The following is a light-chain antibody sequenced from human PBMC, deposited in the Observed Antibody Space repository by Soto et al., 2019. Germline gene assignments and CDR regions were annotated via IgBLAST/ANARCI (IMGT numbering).Light chain of an antibody. CDR1: SSNIGSNT. Sequence: QSVLTQPPSASGTPGQRVTISCSGSSSNIGSNTVNWYQQLPGTAPKLLIYSNNQRPSGVPDRFSGPKSGTSASLAISGLQSEDEADYYCAAWDDSLGVFYVFGTGTKVTVL. J-gene: IGLJ1*01. CDR2: SNN. CDR3: AAWDDSLGVFYV. V-gene: IGLV1-44*01.